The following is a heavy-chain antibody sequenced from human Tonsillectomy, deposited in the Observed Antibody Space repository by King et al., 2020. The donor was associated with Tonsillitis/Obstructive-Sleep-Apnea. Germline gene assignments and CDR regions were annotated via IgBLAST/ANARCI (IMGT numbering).Heavy chain of an antibody. CDR1: GYTFTTYA. Sequence: VQLVQSGSELKKPGASVEVSCKASGYTFTTYAINWVRQAPGQGLEWMGWINTNTGNPTYAQGFTGRFVFSLDTSVNTAYLQISSLKAEDTAVYYCARYCSGGSCYSGDYWGQGTLVTVSS. J-gene: IGHJ4*02. D-gene: IGHD2-15*01. CDR3: ARYCSGGSCYSGDY. CDR2: INTNTGNP. V-gene: IGHV7-4-1*02.